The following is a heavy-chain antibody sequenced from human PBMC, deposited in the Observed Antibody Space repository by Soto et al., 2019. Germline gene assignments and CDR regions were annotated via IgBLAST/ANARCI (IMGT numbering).Heavy chain of an antibody. Sequence: VSCKASGYSFTSYYMHWVRQAPGQGLEWMGILNPSGGSTSYAQKFQGRVTMTRDTSTSTVYMELSSLRSEDTAVYYCARGRELYTRSHYAHDWFHPWRQATLVTVSS. V-gene: IGHV1-46*01. CDR3: ARGRELYTRSHYAHDWFHP. J-gene: IGHJ5*02. D-gene: IGHD1-26*01. CDR1: GYSFTSYY. CDR2: LNPSGGST.